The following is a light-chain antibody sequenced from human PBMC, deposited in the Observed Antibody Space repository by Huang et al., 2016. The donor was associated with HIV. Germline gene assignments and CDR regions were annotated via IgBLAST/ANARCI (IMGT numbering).Light chain of an antibody. V-gene: IGKV3-15*01. Sequence: EIVMTQSPATLSVSPGERATLSCRASQTVSSNLAWYQQKPGQAPRLLIYGASTRATVIRARFSGSGSGTEFTLTISSLQSEDFAVYYCQQYNKWPVAFGQGTKLEIK. CDR1: QTVSSN. CDR2: GAS. J-gene: IGKJ2*01. CDR3: QQYNKWPVA.